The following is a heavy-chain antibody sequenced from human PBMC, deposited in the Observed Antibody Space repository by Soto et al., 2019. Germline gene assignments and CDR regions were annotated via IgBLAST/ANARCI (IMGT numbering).Heavy chain of an antibody. CDR3: ARGSTVVTPYDYYYGMDV. CDR2: INHSGST. J-gene: IGHJ6*02. CDR1: GGSFSGYY. Sequence: QVQLQQWGAGLLKPSETLSLTCAVYGGSFSGYYWSWIRQPPGKGLEWIGEINHSGSTNYNPSLKSRVTISVDTSQNQFSLKLSSVTAADTAVYYCARGSTVVTPYDYYYGMDVWGQGPTVTVSS. V-gene: IGHV4-34*01. D-gene: IGHD2-15*01.